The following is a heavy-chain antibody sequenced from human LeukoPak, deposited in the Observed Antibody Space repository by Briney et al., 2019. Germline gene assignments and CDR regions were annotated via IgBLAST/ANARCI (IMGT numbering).Heavy chain of an antibody. Sequence: SETLSLTCTVSGGSISSYYWSWIRQPPGKGLEWIGYIYYSGSTNYNPSLKSRVTISVDTSKNQFSLKLSSVTAADTAVDYCARVEKAGYFDYWGQGTLVTVSS. CDR2: IYYSGST. CDR3: ARVEKAGYFDY. V-gene: IGHV4-59*01. CDR1: GGSISSYY. J-gene: IGHJ4*02. D-gene: IGHD6-19*01.